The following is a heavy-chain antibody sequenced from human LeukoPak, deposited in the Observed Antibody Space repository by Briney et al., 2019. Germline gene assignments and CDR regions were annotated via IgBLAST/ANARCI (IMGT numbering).Heavy chain of an antibody. CDR1: GYTFTGYY. D-gene: IGHD2-2*01. CDR3: ARDPRPSSSSTSCFDP. Sequence: ASVKVSCKASGYTFTGYYMHWVRQAPGQGLEWMGWINPNSGGTNYAQKFQGWVTMTRDTSISTAYMELSRLRSDDTAVYYCARDPRPSSSSTSCFDPWGQGTLVTVS. CDR2: INPNSGGT. V-gene: IGHV1-2*04. J-gene: IGHJ5*02.